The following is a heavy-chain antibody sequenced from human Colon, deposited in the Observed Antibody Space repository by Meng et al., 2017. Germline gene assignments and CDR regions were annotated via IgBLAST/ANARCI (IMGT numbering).Heavy chain of an antibody. Sequence: GGSLRLSCAASGFTFNNYWMTWVRQAPGKGLEWVANIKQDGSDKYYVDSVKGRFTISRDNANNSLYLQMNSLRADDTAVYYCAREEDASGNFYFDYWGQGTLVNGYS. D-gene: IGHD3-10*01. V-gene: IGHV3-7*01. CDR2: IKQDGSDK. CDR3: AREEDASGNFYFDY. J-gene: IGHJ4*02. CDR1: GFTFNNYW.